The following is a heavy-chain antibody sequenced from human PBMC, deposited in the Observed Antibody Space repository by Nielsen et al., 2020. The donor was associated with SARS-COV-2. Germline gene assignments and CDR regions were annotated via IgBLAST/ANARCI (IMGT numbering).Heavy chain of an antibody. Sequence: SETLSLTCAVYGGSFRGEYWSGIRHPPGKGLEWIGEINHSGSTNYNPSLKSRVTISVDTSKNQFSLKLSSVTAADTAVYYCARSGELGYYFDYWGQGTLVTVSS. CDR2: INHSGST. CDR3: ARSGELGYYFDY. CDR1: GGSFRGEY. J-gene: IGHJ4*02. D-gene: IGHD3-10*01. V-gene: IGHV4-34*01.